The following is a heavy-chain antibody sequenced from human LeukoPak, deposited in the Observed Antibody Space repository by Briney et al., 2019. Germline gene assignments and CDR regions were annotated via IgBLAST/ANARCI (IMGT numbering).Heavy chain of an antibody. D-gene: IGHD5-24*01. CDR1: GYTFTSYG. J-gene: IGHJ4*02. CDR2: ISAYNGNT. CDR3: ARDLGDGYNSCPFDY. V-gene: IGHV1-18*01. Sequence: ASVKVSCKASGYTFTSYGISWVRQAPGQGLEWMGWISAYNGNTNYAQKLQGRVTMTTDTSTSTAYMELRSLRSDDTAVYYCARDLGDGYNSCPFDYWGQGTLVTVSS.